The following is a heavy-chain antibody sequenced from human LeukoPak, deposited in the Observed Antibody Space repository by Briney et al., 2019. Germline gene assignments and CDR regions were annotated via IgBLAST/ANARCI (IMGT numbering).Heavy chain of an antibody. Sequence: SETLSLTCTVSGGSISSSSYYWGWIRQPPGKGLEWIGEINHSGSTNYNPSLKSRVTISVDTSKNQFSLKLSSVTAADTAVYYCAISLVGSGYDYWGQGTLVTVSS. CDR1: GGSISSSSYY. CDR2: INHSGST. CDR3: AISLVGSGYDY. V-gene: IGHV4-39*07. D-gene: IGHD5-12*01. J-gene: IGHJ4*02.